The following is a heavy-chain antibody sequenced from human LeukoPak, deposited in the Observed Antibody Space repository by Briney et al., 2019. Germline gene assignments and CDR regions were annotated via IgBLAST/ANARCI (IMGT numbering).Heavy chain of an antibody. CDR1: GFTFSTYW. CDR3: ASAYSSSGY. D-gene: IGHD6-6*01. J-gene: IGHJ4*02. CDR2: IKEDGSEK. Sequence: GGSLRLSCAASGFTFSTYWMGWVRQAPGKGLEWVANIKEDGSEKYYVDSVKGRFTISRDNAKNSLYLQMNSLRAEDTAVYYCASAYSSSGYWGQGTLVTVSS. V-gene: IGHV3-7*01.